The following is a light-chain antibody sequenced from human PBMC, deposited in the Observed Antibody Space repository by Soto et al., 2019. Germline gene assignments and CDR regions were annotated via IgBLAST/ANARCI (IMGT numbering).Light chain of an antibody. CDR2: AAS. CDR1: QTIGTY. V-gene: IGKV1-39*01. Sequence: DIQMTQSPASLSASVGDRVTVTCRASQTIGTYLNWYQQQPGKAPKLLIYAASTLQSGVPSRFSGSGSGTDFTLIISSLQHEDFATYYCQQSSGIPYTFGQGTKAEIK. CDR3: QQSSGIPYT. J-gene: IGKJ2*01.